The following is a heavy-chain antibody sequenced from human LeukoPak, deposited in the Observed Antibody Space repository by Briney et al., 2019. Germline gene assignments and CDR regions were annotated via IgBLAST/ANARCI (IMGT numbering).Heavy chain of an antibody. V-gene: IGHV3-23*01. D-gene: IGHD3-10*01. CDR3: AKDRIWFGEPLSCLDY. CDR2: ISANGSIT. J-gene: IGHJ4*02. Sequence: GGTLRLSCAASGFTFSAYGMSWVRQSPGQGLEWVSGISANGSITFYARSVRGRFTISRDNPQNTVYLQMNSLRAEDTAVYYCAKDRIWFGEPLSCLDYWGQGTLVTVSS. CDR1: GFTFSAYG.